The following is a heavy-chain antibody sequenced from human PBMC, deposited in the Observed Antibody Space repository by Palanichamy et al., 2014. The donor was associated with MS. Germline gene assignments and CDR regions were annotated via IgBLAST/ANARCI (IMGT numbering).Heavy chain of an antibody. D-gene: IGHD3-3*01. CDR3: ARDRDYDFWSGSPDYGMDV. CDR1: GFTFSSYW. V-gene: IGHV3-7*01. J-gene: IGHJ6*02. CDR2: IKQDGSEK. Sequence: EVQLVEVWGRAWSSLGGPVRLSCAASGFTFSSYWMSWVRQAPGKGLEWVANIKQDGSEKYYVDSVKGRFTISRDNAKNSLYLQMNSLRAEDTAVYYCARDRDYDFWSGSPDYGMDVWGQGTTVTVSS.